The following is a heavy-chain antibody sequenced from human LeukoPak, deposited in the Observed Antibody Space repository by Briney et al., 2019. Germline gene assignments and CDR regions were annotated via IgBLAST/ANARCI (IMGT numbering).Heavy chain of an antibody. D-gene: IGHD3-10*01. CDR1: GFTVSSNY. CDR2: IYSGGST. Sequence: SGGSLRLSCAASGFTVSSNYMSWVRQAPGKGLEWVSVIYSGGSTYYADSVKGRFTISRDNSKNTLYLQVNSLRAEDTAVYYCARGPVRGVIQLWGQGTLVTVSS. CDR3: ARGPVRGVIQL. V-gene: IGHV3-53*01. J-gene: IGHJ4*02.